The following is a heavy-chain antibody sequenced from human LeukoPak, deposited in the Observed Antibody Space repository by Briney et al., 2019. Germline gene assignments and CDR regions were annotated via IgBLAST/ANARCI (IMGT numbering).Heavy chain of an antibody. J-gene: IGHJ3*02. Sequence: PSETLSLTCTVSGGSISSSTYYWGWIRQPPGKGLEWIGSFHHSGSTYYNPSLKSRVTIFVDTSQNQFSLKVTSVTASDTAVYYCARVMYDSSGYYYVPDAFDIWGQGTMVTVSS. V-gene: IGHV4-39*01. CDR1: GGSISSSTYY. D-gene: IGHD3-22*01. CDR2: FHHSGST. CDR3: ARVMYDSSGYYYVPDAFDI.